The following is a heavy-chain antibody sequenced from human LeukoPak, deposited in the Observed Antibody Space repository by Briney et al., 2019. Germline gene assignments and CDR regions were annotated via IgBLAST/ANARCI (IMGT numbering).Heavy chain of an antibody. CDR3: ARRGAAGTKSFDY. CDR2: ISDDGSNK. CDR1: GFTFSSYG. D-gene: IGHD6-13*01. V-gene: IGHV3-30*03. Sequence: GRSLRLSCAASGFTFSSYGMHWVRQAPGKGLEWVAVISDDGSNKYYADSVKGRFTISRDNSKNTLYLQMNSLRAEDTAIYYCARRGAAGTKSFDYWGQGTPVTVSS. J-gene: IGHJ4*02.